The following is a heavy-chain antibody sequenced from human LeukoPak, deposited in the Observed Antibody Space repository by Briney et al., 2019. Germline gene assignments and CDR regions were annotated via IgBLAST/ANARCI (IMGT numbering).Heavy chain of an antibody. J-gene: IGHJ4*02. Sequence: PGGSLRLSCAASGFTFSSYAMHWVRQAPGKGLEWVAVISYDGSNKYYADSVKGRFTISRDNSKNTLYLQMNSLRAEDTAVYYCARGAAGDTALLDYWGQGTLVTVSS. CDR3: ARGAAGDTALLDY. V-gene: IGHV3-30-3*01. CDR2: ISYDGSNK. CDR1: GFTFSSYA. D-gene: IGHD2-15*01.